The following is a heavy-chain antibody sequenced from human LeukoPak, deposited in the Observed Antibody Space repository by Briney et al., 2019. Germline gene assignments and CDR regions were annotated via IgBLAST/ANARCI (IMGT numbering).Heavy chain of an antibody. CDR1: GGSISSYY. V-gene: IGHV4-59*01. CDR2: IYYSGST. J-gene: IGHJ4*02. Sequence: SETLSLTCTVSGGSISSYYWSWIRQPPGKGLEWIGYIYYSGSTNYNPSLKSRVTISVDTSKNQFSLKLSSVTAADTAVYYCARDRVPRGHYFDYWGQGTLVTVSS. CDR3: ARDRVPRGHYFDY. D-gene: IGHD3-10*01.